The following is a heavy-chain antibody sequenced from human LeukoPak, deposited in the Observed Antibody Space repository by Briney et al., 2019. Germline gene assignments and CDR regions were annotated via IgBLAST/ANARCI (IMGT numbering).Heavy chain of an antibody. V-gene: IGHV3-11*04. J-gene: IGHJ5*02. CDR1: GFTFSDYY. Sequence: GGSLRLSCAASGFTFSDYYMSWIRQAPGKGLEWVSYISSSGSTIYYADSVKGRFTISRDNTKNSLFLQMNSLSPEDTAVYYCARHREYNDYLHNWIHPWAQGTLVTVSS. D-gene: IGHD4-11*01. CDR3: ARHREYNDYLHNWIHP. CDR2: ISSSGSTI.